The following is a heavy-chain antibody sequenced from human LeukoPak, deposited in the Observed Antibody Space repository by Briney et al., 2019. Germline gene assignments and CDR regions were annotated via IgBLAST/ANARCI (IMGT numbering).Heavy chain of an antibody. Sequence: GGSLRLSCAASGFTFSSYALSWVRQAPGKGLEWVSAISGGGSTYYADSVKGRFTISRDNSKNTLYLQMNSLRAEDTAVYYCAKDRDRGDILTGYYLGYYYYGMDVWGQGTTVTVSS. CDR1: GFTFSSYA. V-gene: IGHV3-23*01. CDR2: ISGGGST. D-gene: IGHD3-9*01. CDR3: AKDRDRGDILTGYYLGYYYYGMDV. J-gene: IGHJ6*02.